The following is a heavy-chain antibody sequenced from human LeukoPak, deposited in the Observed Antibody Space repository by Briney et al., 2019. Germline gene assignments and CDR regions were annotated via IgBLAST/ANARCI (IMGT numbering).Heavy chain of an antibody. D-gene: IGHD4-23*01. V-gene: IGHV3-23*01. CDR1: GFTFSSYA. Sequence: GGSLRLSCAASGFTFSSYAMSWVRQAPGKGLEWVSGISGSGGSTYYADSVKGRFTISRDNSKNTLYLQMNSLRAEDTAVYYCARGAVVTHYYYYYMDVWGKGTTVTVSS. CDR3: ARGAVVTHYYYYYMDV. J-gene: IGHJ6*03. CDR2: ISGSGGST.